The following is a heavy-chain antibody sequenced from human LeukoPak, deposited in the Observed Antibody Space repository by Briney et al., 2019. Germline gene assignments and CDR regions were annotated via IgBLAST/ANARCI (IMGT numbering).Heavy chain of an antibody. V-gene: IGHV1-8*01. CDR3: ARAPMVRGVIVNWFDP. CDR2: INPNSGNT. CDR1: GYTFTSYD. J-gene: IGHJ5*02. D-gene: IGHD3-10*01. Sequence: APVKVSCKASGYTFTSYDINWVRQAPGQGLEWMGWINPNSGNTGYAQKFQGRVTVTRNTSISTAYMELSSLRSEDTAVYYCARAPMVRGVIVNWFDPWGQGTLVTVSS.